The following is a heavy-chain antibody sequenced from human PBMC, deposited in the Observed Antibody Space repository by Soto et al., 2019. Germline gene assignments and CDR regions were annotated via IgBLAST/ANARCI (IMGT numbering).Heavy chain of an antibody. D-gene: IGHD3-22*01. J-gene: IGHJ6*02. CDR3: AGGRIVVVVSLAYYGMDV. CDR2: IIPVFGLV. Sequence: QVHLLLQSGAEVKKPGSSVKVSCKASGGTPSNSAISWVRQAPGQGLEWMGGIIPVFGLVKYAQNFQGRGAITADESTNTAYMEMSSLRPEDTAVYYCAGGRIVVVVSLAYYGMDVWGQGTTVTVSS. CDR1: GGTPSNSA. V-gene: IGHV1-69*01.